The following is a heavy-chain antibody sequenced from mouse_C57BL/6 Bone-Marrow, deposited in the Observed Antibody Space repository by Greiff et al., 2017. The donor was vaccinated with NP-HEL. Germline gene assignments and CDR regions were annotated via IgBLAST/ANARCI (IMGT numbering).Heavy chain of an antibody. J-gene: IGHJ3*01. CDR2: IYPVSGET. Sequence: VQLQQSGAELASPGASVTLSCKASGYTFTDHIMNWVKQRPGQGLEWIGRIYPVSGETNYNQKFLGKGTFSVDRSSSTVDMVMNSLTSEDPAVYYCGGEDGNSSWFAYWGQGTLVTVSA. V-gene: IGHV1-11*01. CDR1: GYTFTDHI. CDR3: GGEDGNSSWFAY. D-gene: IGHD2-1*01.